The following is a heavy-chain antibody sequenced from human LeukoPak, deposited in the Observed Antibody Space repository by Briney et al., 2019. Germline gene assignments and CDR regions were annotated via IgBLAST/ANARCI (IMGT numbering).Heavy chain of an antibody. D-gene: IGHD2-21*02. J-gene: IGHJ4*02. V-gene: IGHV3-43*01. CDR3: ARDLVIAYCGGDCYSWVDY. CDR1: GFTFDDYT. Sequence: GGSLRLSCAASGFTFDDYTMHWVRQAPGKGLEWVSLISWDGGSTYYADSVKGRFTISRDNAKNSLYLQMNSLRAEDTAVYYCARDLVIAYCGGDCYSWVDYWGQGTLVTVSS. CDR2: ISWDGGST.